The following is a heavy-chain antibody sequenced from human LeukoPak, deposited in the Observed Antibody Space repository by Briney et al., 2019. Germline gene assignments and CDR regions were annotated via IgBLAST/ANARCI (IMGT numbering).Heavy chain of an antibody. CDR1: GGSISSYY. D-gene: IGHD2-2*01. CDR2: IYYSGST. CDR3: AGSYCSSTSCYLDWFDP. Sequence: SETLSLTCTVSGGSISSYYWSRIRQPPGKGLEWIGYIYYSGSTNYNPSLKSRVTISVDTSKNQFSLKLSSVTAADTAVYYCAGSYCSSTSCYLDWFDPWGQGTLVTVSS. J-gene: IGHJ5*02. V-gene: IGHV4-59*01.